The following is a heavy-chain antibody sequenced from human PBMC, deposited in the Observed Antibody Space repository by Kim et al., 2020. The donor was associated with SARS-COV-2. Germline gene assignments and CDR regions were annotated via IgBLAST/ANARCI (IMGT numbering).Heavy chain of an antibody. CDR2: INPSGGST. CDR1: GYTFTSYY. V-gene: IGHV1-46*01. D-gene: IGHD6-19*01. J-gene: IGHJ5*02. Sequence: ASVKVSCKASGYTFTSYYMHWVRQAPGQGLEWMGIINPSGGSTSYAQKFQGRVTMTRDTSTSTVYMELSSLRSEDTAVYYCARDGDHLGSSGWTLYNWFDPWGQGTLVTVSS. CDR3: ARDGDHLGSSGWTLYNWFDP.